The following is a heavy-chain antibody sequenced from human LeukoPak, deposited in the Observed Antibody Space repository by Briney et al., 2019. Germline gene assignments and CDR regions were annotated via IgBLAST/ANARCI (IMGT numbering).Heavy chain of an antibody. CDR2: IYYSGST. J-gene: IGHJ5*02. Sequence: PSETLSLTCTVSGGSISSSSYYWCWIRQRPGKGLEWIGSIYYSGSTYYNPSLKSRVTISVDTSKNQFSLKLSSVTAADTAVYYCARRVGIAAVNWFDPWGQGTLVTVSS. CDR3: ARRVGIAAVNWFDP. CDR1: GGSISSSSYY. V-gene: IGHV4-39*01. D-gene: IGHD6-13*01.